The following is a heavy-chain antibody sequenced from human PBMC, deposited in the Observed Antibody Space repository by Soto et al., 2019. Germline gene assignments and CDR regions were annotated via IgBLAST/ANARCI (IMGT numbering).Heavy chain of an antibody. CDR1: GFTFSSYA. V-gene: IGHV3-30-3*01. CDR3: ARDRVYYYYYGMDV. Sequence: HHGGSLRLSCAASGFTFSSYAMHWVRQAPGKGLEWVAVISYDGSNKYYADSVKGRFTISRDNSKNTLYLQMNSLRAEDTAVYYCARDRVYYYYYGMDVWGQGTTVTVSS. CDR2: ISYDGSNK. J-gene: IGHJ6*02.